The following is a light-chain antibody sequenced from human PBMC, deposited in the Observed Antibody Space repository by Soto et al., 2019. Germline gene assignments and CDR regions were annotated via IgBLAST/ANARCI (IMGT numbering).Light chain of an antibody. Sequence: LMLTQPHSVSESPGKTVTISCTRSSGSIASNYVQWYQQRPGSAPTPVIYEDNERPSGVPDRFSGSIDSSSNSASLTISGLKTDDEADYYCQSYHSGNVVFGGGTQLTVL. CDR3: QSYHSGNVV. J-gene: IGLJ2*01. CDR2: EDN. V-gene: IGLV6-57*04. CDR1: SGSIASNY.